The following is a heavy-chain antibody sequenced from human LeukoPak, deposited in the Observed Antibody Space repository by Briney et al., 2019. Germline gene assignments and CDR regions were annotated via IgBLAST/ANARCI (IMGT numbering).Heavy chain of an antibody. J-gene: IGHJ4*02. V-gene: IGHV4-59*11. CDR2: IYYSGST. D-gene: IGHD6-13*01. CDR3: AREAAGEDY. Sequence: KPSETLSLTCTVSGGSISSHYWSWIRQPPGKGLEWIGYIYYSGSTNYNPSLKSRVTISVDTSKNQFSLKLSSVTAADTAVYYCAREAAGEDYWGQGTLVTVSS. CDR1: GGSISSHY.